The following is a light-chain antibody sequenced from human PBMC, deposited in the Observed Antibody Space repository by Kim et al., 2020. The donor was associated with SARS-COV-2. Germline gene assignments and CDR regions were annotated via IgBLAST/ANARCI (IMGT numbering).Light chain of an antibody. V-gene: IGLV3-1*01. CDR3: QAWDSSTHNYV. CDR2: QDN. Sequence: SYELTQPPSVSVSPGQTASITCSGYKLGDKYVSWYQQKPGQSPVVVIYQDNRRPSGIPERFSGSNPGNTATLTISGTQAMDEADYYCQAWDSSTHNYVFG. CDR1: KLGDKY. J-gene: IGLJ1*01.